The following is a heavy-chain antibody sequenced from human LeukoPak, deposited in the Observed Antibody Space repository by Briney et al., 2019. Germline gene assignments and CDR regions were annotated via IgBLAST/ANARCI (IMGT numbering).Heavy chain of an antibody. CDR1: GYTFTNNA. J-gene: IGHJ4*02. D-gene: IGHD1-20*01. V-gene: IGHV1-2*02. CDR2: INPNSGGT. Sequence: GASVKVSCKTSGYTFTNNAINWVRQAPGQGLEWMGWINPNSGGTNYAQNFQGRVTMTRDTSISTAYMELSRLRSDDTAVYYCARDRYNWNYFDYWGQGTLVTVSS. CDR3: ARDRYNWNYFDY.